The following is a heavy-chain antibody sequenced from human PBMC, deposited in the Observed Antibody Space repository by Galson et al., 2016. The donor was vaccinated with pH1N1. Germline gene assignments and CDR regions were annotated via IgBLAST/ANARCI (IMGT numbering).Heavy chain of an antibody. J-gene: IGHJ4*02. D-gene: IGHD2-21*01. CDR1: GYRFDNYF. CDR2: INPNGGAT. CDR3: AREGGVHRAYSFRY. V-gene: IGHV1-2*02. Sequence: SVKVSCKASGYRFDNYFLHWVRQAPGKGVEWMGWINPNGGATNYAQKLQGRVTLTRDTSINTVFMELRGLKSDDTAVYFCAREGGVHRAYSFRYWAEGSLVIVSS.